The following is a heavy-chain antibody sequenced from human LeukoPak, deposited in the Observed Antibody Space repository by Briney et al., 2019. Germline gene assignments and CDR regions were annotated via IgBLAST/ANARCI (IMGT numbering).Heavy chain of an antibody. V-gene: IGHV1-69*13. J-gene: IGHJ6*04. CDR3: ASHTGDSFRRYYYYGMDV. Sequence: ASVKVSCKASGGTFSSCAISWVRQAPGQGLEWMGGIIPIFGTANYAQKFQGRVTITADESTSTAYMELSSLRSEDTAVYYCASHTGDSFRRYYYYGMDVWGKGTTVTVSS. CDR2: IIPIFGTA. CDR1: GGTFSSCA. D-gene: IGHD7-27*01.